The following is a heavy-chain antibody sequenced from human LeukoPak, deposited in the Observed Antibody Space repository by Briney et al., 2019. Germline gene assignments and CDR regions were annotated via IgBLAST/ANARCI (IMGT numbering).Heavy chain of an antibody. J-gene: IGHJ4*02. CDR2: IYSGGST. CDR1: GFTFSSYG. CDR3: ARERFGEINY. D-gene: IGHD3-10*01. V-gene: IGHV3-53*01. Sequence: GGTLRLSCAASGFTFSSYGMSWVRQAPGKGLEWVSVIYSGGSTYYADSVKGRFTISRDNSKNTLYLQMNSLRAEDTAVYYCARERFGEINYWGQGTLVTVSS.